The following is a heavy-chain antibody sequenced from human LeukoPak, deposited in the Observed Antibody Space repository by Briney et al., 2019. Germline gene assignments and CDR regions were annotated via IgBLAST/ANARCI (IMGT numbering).Heavy chain of an antibody. J-gene: IGHJ2*01. CDR1: GFTCSSYG. D-gene: IGHD6-19*01. Sequence: GGSLRLSCAASGFTCSSYGMHWVRQAPGKGLEWGAVISYDGSNKYYADSVKGRFTISRDNSKNTLYLQMNSLRAEDTVVYYCAKVKGGNIAVAAEGYFDLWGRGTLVTVSS. CDR2: ISYDGSNK. CDR3: AKVKGGNIAVAAEGYFDL. V-gene: IGHV3-30*18.